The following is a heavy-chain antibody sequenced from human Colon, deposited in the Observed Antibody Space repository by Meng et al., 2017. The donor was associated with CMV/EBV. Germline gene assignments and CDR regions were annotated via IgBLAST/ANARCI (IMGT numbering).Heavy chain of an antibody. CDR2: ISSGGSTM. CDR1: PFTFSRYW. V-gene: IGHV3-48*04. CDR3: AGYSGVADSADDF. Sequence: GESLKISCAGSPFTFSRYWMTWVRQAPGKGLEWVSYISSGGSTMYYADSVKGRFTISRDNARNSVYLQMSSLRAEDTAVYYCAGYSGVADSADDFWGQGTLVTVSS. J-gene: IGHJ4*02. D-gene: IGHD3-10*01.